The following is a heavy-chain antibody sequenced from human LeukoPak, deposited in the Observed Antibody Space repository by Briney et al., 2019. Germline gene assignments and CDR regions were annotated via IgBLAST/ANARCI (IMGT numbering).Heavy chain of an antibody. CDR1: GGSISSSSYY. CDR3: ASIPVITMIVVNGGYYFDY. J-gene: IGHJ4*02. D-gene: IGHD3-22*01. CDR2: IYYSGST. V-gene: IGHV4-39*01. Sequence: SSETLSLTCTVSGGSISSSSYYWGWIRQPPGKGLEWIGSIYYSGSTYYNPSLKSRVTISVDTSKNQFSLKLSSVTAADTAVYYCASIPVITMIVVNGGYYFDYWGQGTLVTLSS.